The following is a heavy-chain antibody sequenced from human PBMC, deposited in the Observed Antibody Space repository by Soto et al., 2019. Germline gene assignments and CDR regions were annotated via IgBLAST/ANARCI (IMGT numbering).Heavy chain of an antibody. V-gene: IGHV1-69*12. Sequence: QVQLVQSGAEVKKPGSSVKVSCKASGGTFSSYAISWVRQAPGQGLEWMGGIIPIFGTANYAQKFQGRVTLTADEPTSTAYMELGSLRAEGPAGYYCAGDCGNWFDPWGQGTLVTGSS. CDR3: AGDCGNWFDP. J-gene: IGHJ5*02. CDR1: GGTFSSYA. CDR2: IIPIFGTA.